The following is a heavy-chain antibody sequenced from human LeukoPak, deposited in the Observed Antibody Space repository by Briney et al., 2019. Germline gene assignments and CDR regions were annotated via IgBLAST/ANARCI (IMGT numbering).Heavy chain of an antibody. D-gene: IGHD4-11*01. J-gene: IGHJ4*02. Sequence: GASVKVSCKASGYTFTGYYMHWVRQAPGQGLEWMGWINPNSGGTNYVQKFQGRVTMTRDTSISTAYMELSRLRSDDTAVYYCAPRGYSNPFDYWGQGTLVTVSS. CDR3: APRGYSNPFDY. V-gene: IGHV1-2*02. CDR1: GYTFTGYY. CDR2: INPNSGGT.